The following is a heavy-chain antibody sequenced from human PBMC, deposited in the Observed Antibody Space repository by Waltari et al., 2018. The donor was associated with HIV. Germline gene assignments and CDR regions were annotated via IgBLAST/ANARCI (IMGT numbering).Heavy chain of an antibody. Sequence: EVQLVESGGGLVQPGGSLRLSCAASGFTFSSYWMSWVGQGTGKGLEWVANRNEEGSEKYYVDSVKCLFTISRDNAKNSLYLQMNSLRAEDTAVYYCARDNWNDGLDIWGQGTMVTVSS. CDR3: ARDNWNDGLDI. V-gene: IGHV3-7*01. CDR2: RNEEGSEK. D-gene: IGHD1-1*01. J-gene: IGHJ3*02. CDR1: GFTFSSYW.